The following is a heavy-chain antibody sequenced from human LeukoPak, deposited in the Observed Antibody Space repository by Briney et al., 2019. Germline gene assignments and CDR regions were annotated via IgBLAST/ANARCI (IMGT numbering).Heavy chain of an antibody. D-gene: IGHD2-21*01. Sequence: GGSLRLSCAASGLPFNTHSITWVRQAPGKGLEWVSVISGCGDFTYYAYFVKGRFTIFRDSSKNTLYLQMHRLRGEDTAVFYCGARPGEVAVPYDYWGQEPLVTVSS. CDR3: GARPGEVAVPYDY. V-gene: IGHV3-23*01. CDR2: ISGCGDFT. J-gene: IGHJ4*02. CDR1: GLPFNTHS.